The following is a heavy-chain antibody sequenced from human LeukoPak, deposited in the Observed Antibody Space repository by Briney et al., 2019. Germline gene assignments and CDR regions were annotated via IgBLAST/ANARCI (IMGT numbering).Heavy chain of an antibody. D-gene: IGHD3-3*01. J-gene: IGHJ4*02. CDR3: AADDWSGYFFDY. CDR2: IYSGGST. V-gene: IGHV3-53*01. CDR1: GFTVSSNY. Sequence: GGSLRLSCAASGFTVSSNYMSWVRQAPGKGLEWVSVIYSGGSTYYADSVKGRSTISRDNSKNTLYLQMNSLRAEDTAVYYCAADDWSGYFFDYWGQGTLVTVSS.